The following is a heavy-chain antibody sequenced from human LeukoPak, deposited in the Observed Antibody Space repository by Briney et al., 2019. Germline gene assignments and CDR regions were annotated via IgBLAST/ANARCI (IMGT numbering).Heavy chain of an antibody. J-gene: IGHJ5*02. D-gene: IGHD3-22*01. Sequence: SETLSLTCTVSGGSISYSSYYWGWIRQPPGKGLEWIGNIYYSGSTNYNPSLKSRFTISVDRSKNQFSLKLTSVPAADTAVYYCANSPEDSSGFVGFDPWGQGTLVTVSS. CDR3: ANSPEDSSGFVGFDP. CDR1: GGSISYSSYY. V-gene: IGHV4-39*07. CDR2: IYYSGST.